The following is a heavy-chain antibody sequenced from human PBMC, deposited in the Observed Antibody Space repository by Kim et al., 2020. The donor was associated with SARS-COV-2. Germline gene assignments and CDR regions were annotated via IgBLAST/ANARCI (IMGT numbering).Heavy chain of an antibody. V-gene: IGHV4-31*02. J-gene: IGHJ4*02. CDR3: ARTAYSNYVEPDY. Sequence: YNPSLKSRVTISVDTSKNQFSLKLSSVTAADTAVYYCARTAYSNYVEPDYWGQGTLVTVSS. D-gene: IGHD4-4*01.